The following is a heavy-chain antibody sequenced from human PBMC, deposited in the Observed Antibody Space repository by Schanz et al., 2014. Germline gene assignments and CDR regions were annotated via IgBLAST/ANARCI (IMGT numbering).Heavy chain of an antibody. D-gene: IGHD3-10*01. Sequence: QVQLVQSGAEVRKPGASAKVSCKASGYTFSDSYVHWVRQAPGQGLEWMGKIIPVLNIATYAQRFQGRVSITADTSTNTAYMELSSLTSEDTAVHYCARGRGFYDYWGQGTLVAVSS. CDR1: GYTFSDSY. CDR3: ARGRGFYDY. CDR2: IIPVLNIA. J-gene: IGHJ4*02. V-gene: IGHV1-69*02.